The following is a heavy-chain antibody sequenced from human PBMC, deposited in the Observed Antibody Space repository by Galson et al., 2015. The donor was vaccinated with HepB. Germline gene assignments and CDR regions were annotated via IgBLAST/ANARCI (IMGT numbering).Heavy chain of an antibody. D-gene: IGHD2-2*01. CDR2: ISSSSSYI. CDR3: ARVAPYCSSTSCYEGYYFDY. CDR1: GFTFSSYS. J-gene: IGHJ4*02. Sequence: SLRLSCAASGFTFSSYSMNWVRQAPGKGLEWVSSISSSSSYIYYADSVKGRFTISRDNAKNSLYLQMNSLRAEDTAVYYCARVAPYCSSTSCYEGYYFDYWGQGTLVTVSS. V-gene: IGHV3-21*01.